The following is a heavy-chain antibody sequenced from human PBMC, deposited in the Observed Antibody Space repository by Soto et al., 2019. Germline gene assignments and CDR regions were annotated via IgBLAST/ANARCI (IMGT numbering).Heavy chain of an antibody. CDR2: IWYDGSNK. J-gene: IGHJ5*02. CDR3: ARDRMYSPFDP. Sequence: LRLSCAASGFTFSSYGMHWVRQAPGKGLEWVAVIWYDGSNKYYADSVKGRFTISRDNSKNTLYLQMNSLRAEDTAVYYCARDRMYSPFDPWGQGTLVTVSS. V-gene: IGHV3-33*01. CDR1: GFTFSSYG. D-gene: IGHD4-4*01.